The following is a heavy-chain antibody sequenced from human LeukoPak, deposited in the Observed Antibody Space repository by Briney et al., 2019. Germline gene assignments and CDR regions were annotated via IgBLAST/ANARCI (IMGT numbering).Heavy chain of an antibody. CDR3: ARGNSDAFDI. J-gene: IGHJ3*02. D-gene: IGHD2/OR15-2a*01. CDR1: GGSMSSDY. V-gene: IGHV4-59*01. CDR2: ISYSGST. Sequence: SSETLSLTCTVSGGSMSSDYWSWVRQPPGKGLEWIGFISYSGSTDYNPSLKSRVTVSVDTPKNQFSLKLSSVTAADTAVYYCARGNSDAFDIWGQGTTVTVSS.